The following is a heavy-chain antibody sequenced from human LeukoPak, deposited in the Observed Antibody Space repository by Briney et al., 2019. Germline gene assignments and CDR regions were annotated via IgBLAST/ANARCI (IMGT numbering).Heavy chain of an antibody. J-gene: IGHJ4*02. Sequence: SETLSLTCTVSGGSISSSSYYWGWIRQPPGKGLEWIGSIYYSGSTYYNPSLKSRVLISVDTSRSQFSLNLTSVTAADTAIYYCVISEGSDAGFAYWGQGTLVTVSS. CDR1: GGSISSSSYY. D-gene: IGHD3-16*01. CDR3: VISEGSDAGFAY. V-gene: IGHV4-39*07. CDR2: IYYSGST.